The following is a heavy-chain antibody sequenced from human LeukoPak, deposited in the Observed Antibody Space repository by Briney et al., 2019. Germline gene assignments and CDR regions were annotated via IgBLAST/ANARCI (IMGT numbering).Heavy chain of an antibody. CDR1: GYTFTSYD. V-gene: IGHV1-69*06. Sequence: GASVKVSCKASGYTFTSYDINWVRQAPGQGLEWMGGIIPIFGTANYAQKFQGRVTITADKSTSTAYMELSSLRSEDTAVYYCARHRGYSGYANPAGLVHYYYYYMDVWGKGTTVTVSS. D-gene: IGHD5-12*01. CDR2: IIPIFGTA. CDR3: ARHRGYSGYANPAGLVHYYYYYMDV. J-gene: IGHJ6*03.